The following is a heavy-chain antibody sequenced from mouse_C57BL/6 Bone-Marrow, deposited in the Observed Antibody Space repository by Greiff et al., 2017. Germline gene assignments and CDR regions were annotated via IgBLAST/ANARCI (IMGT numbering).Heavy chain of an antibody. CDR3: AVITTGLDY. V-gene: IGHV1-61*01. D-gene: IGHD1-1*01. CDR1: GYTFTSYW. Sequence: QVQLQQPGAELVRPGSSVKLSCKASGYTFTSYWMAWVKQRPGQGLEWIGNIYPSDSETHYNQKFKYKATLTVDKSSSTAYMQLSSLTSEDSAVYYCAVITTGLDYWGQGTTLTVSS. J-gene: IGHJ2*01. CDR2: IYPSDSET.